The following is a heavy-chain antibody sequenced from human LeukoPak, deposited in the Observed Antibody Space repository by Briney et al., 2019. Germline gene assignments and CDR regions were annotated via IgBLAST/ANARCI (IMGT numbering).Heavy chain of an antibody. V-gene: IGHV1-69*06. CDR2: IIPIFGTA. CDR3: ARDMTTVTPGAFDI. D-gene: IGHD4-17*01. CDR1: GGTFSSYA. J-gene: IGHJ3*02. Sequence: SVKVSCKASGGTFSSYAISWVRQAPGQGLEWMGGIIPIFGTANYAQKFQGRVTITADKSTSTTYMELSSLRSEDTAVYYCARDMTTVTPGAFDIWGQGTMVTVSS.